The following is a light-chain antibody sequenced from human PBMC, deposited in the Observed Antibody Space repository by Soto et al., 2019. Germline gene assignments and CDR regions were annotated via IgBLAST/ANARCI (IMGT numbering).Light chain of an antibody. CDR3: QQYNNWPGT. J-gene: IGKJ1*01. Sequence: EIVMTQSPATLSVSPGERATLSCRASQSITGNLTWYQQKPGQAPRLLIYDASTRATGIPARFSGSGSGTEFTLTISSLQSEDFAVYYCQQYNNWPGTFGQGTKVDI. V-gene: IGKV3-15*01. CDR1: QSITGN. CDR2: DAS.